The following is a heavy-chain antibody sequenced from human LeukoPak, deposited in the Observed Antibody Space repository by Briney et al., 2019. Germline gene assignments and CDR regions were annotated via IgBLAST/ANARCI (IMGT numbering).Heavy chain of an antibody. J-gene: IGHJ4*02. Sequence: SETLSLTCAVSGFSITTNYYWGWIRQSPQMGLEWIGSIYQDGSTYYNPSLKSRATILVDTSNNRFSLELTALTAADTALYYCVRDSTNYRTGAFDYWGQGTPVTVSS. CDR2: IYQDGST. CDR1: GFSITTNYY. V-gene: IGHV4-38-2*02. D-gene: IGHD4/OR15-4a*01. CDR3: VRDSTNYRTGAFDY.